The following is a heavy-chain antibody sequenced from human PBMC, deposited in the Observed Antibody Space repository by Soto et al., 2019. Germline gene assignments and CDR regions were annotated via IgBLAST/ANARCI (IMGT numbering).Heavy chain of an antibody. J-gene: IGHJ4*02. CDR2: IYYSGST. Sequence: PSETLSLTCTVSGGSISSSSYYWGWIRQPPGKGLEWIGSIYYSGSTYYNPSLKSRVTISVDTSKNQFSLKLSSVTAADTAVYYCARQGDYSEYYFDYWGQGTLVTVSS. CDR1: GGSISSSSYY. CDR3: ARQGDYSEYYFDY. D-gene: IGHD3-10*01. V-gene: IGHV4-39*01.